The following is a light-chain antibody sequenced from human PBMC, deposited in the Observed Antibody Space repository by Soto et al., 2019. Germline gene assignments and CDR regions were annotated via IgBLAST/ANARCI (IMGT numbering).Light chain of an antibody. J-gene: IGKJ1*01. Sequence: IQVTQSPCILSGSVRDRVTITCRASQSISSWLAWYQQKPGKAPKLLIYAASSLQSGVPSRFSGSGSGTDFTLTISSLQAEDFATYYCQQSDSTPPITFAQGTKVDIK. V-gene: IGKV1-39*01. CDR2: AAS. CDR1: QSISSW. CDR3: QQSDSTPPIT.